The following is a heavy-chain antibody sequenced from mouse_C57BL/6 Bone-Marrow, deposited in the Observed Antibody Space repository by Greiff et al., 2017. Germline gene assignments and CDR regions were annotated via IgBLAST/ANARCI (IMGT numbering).Heavy chain of an antibody. J-gene: IGHJ3*01. V-gene: IGHV5-17*01. Sequence: EVKLMESGGGLVKPGGSLKLSCAASGFTFSDYGMHWVRQAPEKGLEWVAYISSGSSTIYYADTVKGRFTISRDNAKNTLFLQMTSLRSEDTAMYYCAGRDYYGSSYGFFAYWGQGTLVTVSA. CDR1: GFTFSDYG. CDR2: ISSGSSTI. CDR3: AGRDYYGSSYGFFAY. D-gene: IGHD1-1*01.